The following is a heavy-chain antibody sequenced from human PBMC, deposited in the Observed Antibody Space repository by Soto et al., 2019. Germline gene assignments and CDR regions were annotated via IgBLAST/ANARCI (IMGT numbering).Heavy chain of an antibody. V-gene: IGHV3-15*07. J-gene: IGHJ2*01. D-gene: IGHD3-3*01. CDR3: TTPLGYDFWGDHGRLDL. CDR2: IKSKTDGGTT. CDR1: GFTFSNAW. Sequence: PGGSLRLSCAASGFTFSNAWMNWVRQAPGKGLEWVGRIKSKTDGGTTDYAAPVKGRFTISRDDSKNTLYLQMNSLKTEDTAVYYCTTPLGYDFWGDHGRLDLWGRGTLVTVSS.